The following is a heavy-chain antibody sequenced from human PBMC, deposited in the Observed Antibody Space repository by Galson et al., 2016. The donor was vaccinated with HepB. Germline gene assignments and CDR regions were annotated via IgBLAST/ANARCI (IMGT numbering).Heavy chain of an antibody. J-gene: IGHJ5*02. CDR1: GGSFNAYY. CDR3: ARVVVAATNWFDP. D-gene: IGHD2-15*01. V-gene: IGHV4-34*01. Sequence: SETLSLTCGVYGGSFNAYYWSWICQPPGKGLEWIGEINYTGSTKYNPSLKSRVTISVDTSKNQFSLKLTSLTAADTAMYFCARVVVAATNWFDPWGQGTLVTVSS. CDR2: INYTGST.